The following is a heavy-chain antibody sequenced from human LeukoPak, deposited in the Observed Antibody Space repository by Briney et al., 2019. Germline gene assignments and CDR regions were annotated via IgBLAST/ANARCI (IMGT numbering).Heavy chain of an antibody. CDR2: ISDSGGIT. V-gene: IGHV3-23*01. CDR1: GFSFSNLA. Sequence: GGSLRLSSVASGFSFSNLAMGWVRQAPGNGLEWLSVISDSGGITYYADSVKGRFTISRDNSRNTLYLQMNSLRVDDTAVYYCAKDARRYSGWYFFDHWGQGTLVTVSS. D-gene: IGHD6-19*01. CDR3: AKDARRYSGWYFFDH. J-gene: IGHJ4*02.